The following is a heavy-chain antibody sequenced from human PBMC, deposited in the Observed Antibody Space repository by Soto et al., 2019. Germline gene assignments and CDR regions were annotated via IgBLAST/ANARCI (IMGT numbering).Heavy chain of an antibody. D-gene: IGHD6-19*01. CDR2: ISGSGGST. Sequence: PGGSLRLSCAASGFTFSSYAMSWVRQAPGKGLEWVSAISGSGGSTYYADSVKGRFTISRDNSKNTLYLQMNSLRAEDTAVYYCAKALSSGWGPGWFDPWGQGTLVTVSS. CDR3: AKALSSGWGPGWFDP. V-gene: IGHV3-23*01. CDR1: GFTFSSYA. J-gene: IGHJ5*02.